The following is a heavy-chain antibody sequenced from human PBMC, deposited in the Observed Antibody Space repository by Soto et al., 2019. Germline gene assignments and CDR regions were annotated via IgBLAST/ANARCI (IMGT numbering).Heavy chain of an antibody. D-gene: IGHD3-3*01. CDR1: GGSISSSSYY. CDR3: ASERDFWSGYRNWLDP. J-gene: IGHJ5*02. Sequence: SETLSLTCTVSGGSISSSSYYWGWIRQPPGKGLEWIGSIYYSGSTYYNPSLKSRVTISVDTSKNQFSLKLSSVTAADTAVYYCASERDFWSGYRNWLDPWGQGTLVTVSS. CDR2: IYYSGST. V-gene: IGHV4-39*01.